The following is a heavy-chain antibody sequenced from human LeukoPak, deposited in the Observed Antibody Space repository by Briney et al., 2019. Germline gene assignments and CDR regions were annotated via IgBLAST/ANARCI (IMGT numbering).Heavy chain of an antibody. CDR2: IYHSGST. CDR3: ARNLPYYYYMDV. Sequence: SETLSLTCAVSGYSISSGYYWGWIRQPPGRGREWIGSIYHSGSTYYNPSLKSRVTISVDTSKNQFSLKLSSVTAADTAVYYCARNLPYYYYMDVWGKGTTVTVSS. CDR1: GYSISSGYY. V-gene: IGHV4-38-2*01. J-gene: IGHJ6*03.